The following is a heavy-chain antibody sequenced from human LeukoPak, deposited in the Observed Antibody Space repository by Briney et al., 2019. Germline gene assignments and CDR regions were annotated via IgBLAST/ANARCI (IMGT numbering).Heavy chain of an antibody. J-gene: IGHJ5*02. Sequence: GGSLRLSCAASGFTFSNAWMSWVRQAPGKGLEWVGRIKSKTDGGTTDYAAPVKGRFTISRDDSKNTLYLQMNSLKTEDTAVYYCAKDSSGYGGNSGWFDPWGQGTLVTVSS. CDR2: IKSKTDGGTT. V-gene: IGHV3-15*01. CDR3: AKDSSGYGGNSGWFDP. D-gene: IGHD4-23*01. CDR1: GFTFSNAW.